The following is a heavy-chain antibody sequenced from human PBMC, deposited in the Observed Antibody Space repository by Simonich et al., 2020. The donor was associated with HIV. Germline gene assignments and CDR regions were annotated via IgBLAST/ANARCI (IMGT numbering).Heavy chain of an antibody. D-gene: IGHD2-2*01. J-gene: IGHJ4*02. CDR1: GGSFSGDY. CDR2: INHRGST. CDR3: ARGFYQRLYYFDY. Sequence: QVQLQQWGAGLLKPSETLSLTCAVYGGSFSGDYWSWIRQPPGKGLEWIGEINHRGSTNDNPSLKSRVTISVDTSKNQFSLKLSSVTAADTAVYYCARGFYQRLYYFDYWGQGTLVTVSS. V-gene: IGHV4-34*01.